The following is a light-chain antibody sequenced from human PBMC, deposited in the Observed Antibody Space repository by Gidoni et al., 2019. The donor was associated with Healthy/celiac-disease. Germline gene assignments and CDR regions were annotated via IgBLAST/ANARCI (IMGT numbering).Light chain of an antibody. V-gene: IGKV1-39*01. J-gene: IGKJ5*01. CDR3: QQSCNTPSST. Sequence: DIQMIQYSSSLSASVGDTVTITCRASQSSSSYLKWYQQKPGEAPKHLIYAASSLQSGVPSNISGSGSGTDFTLTNSSLQHEDFGTYYYQQSCNTPSSTFGQGTRLEIK. CDR2: AAS. CDR1: QSSSSY.